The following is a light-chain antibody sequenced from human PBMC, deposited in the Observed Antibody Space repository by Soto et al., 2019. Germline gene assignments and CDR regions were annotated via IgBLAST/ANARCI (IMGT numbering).Light chain of an antibody. V-gene: IGLV2-14*01. CDR3: SSYTSSSTWV. CDR1: SSDVGGYNY. CDR2: EVS. J-gene: IGLJ3*02. Sequence: QSVLTQPASVSGSPGQSITISCTGTSSDVGGYNYVSWYQQHPGKAPKLMIYEVSNRPSGVSNRFSGSKSGNTASLTISGLQAEDETDYDCSSYTSSSTWVFGGGTKPTVL.